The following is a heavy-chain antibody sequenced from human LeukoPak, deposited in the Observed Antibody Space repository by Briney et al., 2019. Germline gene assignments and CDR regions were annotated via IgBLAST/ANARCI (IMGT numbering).Heavy chain of an antibody. J-gene: IGHJ4*02. CDR1: GFTFNNYA. D-gene: IGHD3-10*01. CDR2: ISSNGRTT. CDR3: AKDLYYIDGDY. Sequence: GESLKISCVASGFTFNNYAMTWVRQAPGKGLEWVSLISSNGRTTHYAGSVKGRFTISRDNSKNTVYLQINSLRADDTAVYYYAKDLYYIDGDYWGQGTLVTVSS. V-gene: IGHV3-23*01.